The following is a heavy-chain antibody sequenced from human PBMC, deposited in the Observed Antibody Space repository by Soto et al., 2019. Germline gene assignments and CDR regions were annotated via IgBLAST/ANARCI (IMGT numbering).Heavy chain of an antibody. CDR3: ARVGYGDHYWYFDL. J-gene: IGHJ2*01. V-gene: IGHV4-30-2*01. CDR1: GGSISSGAYS. Sequence: QLQLQESGSGLVKPSQTLSLTCAVSGGSISSGAYSWSWIRQPPGKGLEWIGYIYHTGSTYYNPSLKSRVTISMDRSKNQFSLHLSSVTAADTAVYYCARVGYGDHYWYFDLWGRGTLVTVSS. CDR2: IYHTGST. D-gene: IGHD4-17*01.